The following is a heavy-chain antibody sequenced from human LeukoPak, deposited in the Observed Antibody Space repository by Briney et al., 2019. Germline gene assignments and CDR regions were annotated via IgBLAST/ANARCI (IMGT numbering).Heavy chain of an antibody. Sequence: GGSLRLSCAASGFTFSSYAMSWVRQAPGKGLEWVSAISGSGGSTYYADSVKGRFTISRDNSKNTLYLQMNSLRAEDTAVYYCARDNRIAAAGSYYYYGMDVWGQGTTVTVSS. J-gene: IGHJ6*02. CDR2: ISGSGGST. CDR3: ARDNRIAAAGSYYYYGMDV. CDR1: GFTFSSYA. D-gene: IGHD6-13*01. V-gene: IGHV3-23*01.